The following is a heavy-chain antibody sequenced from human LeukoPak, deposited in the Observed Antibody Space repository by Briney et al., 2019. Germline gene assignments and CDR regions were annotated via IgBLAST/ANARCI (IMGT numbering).Heavy chain of an antibody. CDR2: INPNSGGT. CDR3: ARADYYGSASYYPFDY. V-gene: IGHV1-2*02. D-gene: IGHD3-10*01. CDR1: GYTFTGYY. Sequence: GASVKVSCKASGYTFTGYYMHWVRQAPGQGPEWMGWINPNSGGTNYAQKFQGRVTMTRDTSISTAYMELSRLRSDDTAVYYCARADYYGSASYYPFDYWGQGTLVTVSS. J-gene: IGHJ4*02.